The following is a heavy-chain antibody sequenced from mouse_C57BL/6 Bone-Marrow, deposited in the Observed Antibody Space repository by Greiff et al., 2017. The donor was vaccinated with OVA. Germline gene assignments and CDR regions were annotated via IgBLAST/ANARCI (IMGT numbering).Heavy chain of an antibody. J-gene: IGHJ3*01. V-gene: IGHV1-81*01. CDR3: AGTGGFAY. Sequence: QVQLQQSGAELARPGASVKLSCKASGYTFTSYGISWVKQRTGQGLEWIGEIYPSSGNTYYNEKFKGKATLTADNSSSTAYMELRSLTSEDSAGDVYAGTGGFAYWGQGTLVTVSA. CDR2: IYPSSGNT. CDR1: GYTFTSYG.